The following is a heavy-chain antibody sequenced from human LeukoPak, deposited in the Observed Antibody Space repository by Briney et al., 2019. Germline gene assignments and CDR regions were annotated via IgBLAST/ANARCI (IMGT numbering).Heavy chain of an antibody. CDR3: TAPHDGY. CDR2: IKSEADGATT. J-gene: IGHJ4*02. Sequence: GGSLRLSCAASGFIFSNALMSWVRQAPGKGLEWVGRIKSEADGATTDYAAPVKGRFAISRDDSKNTLYLQMNSLKTEDTAVYYCTAPHDGYWGQGTLVTVSS. CDR1: GFIFSNAL. V-gene: IGHV3-15*01.